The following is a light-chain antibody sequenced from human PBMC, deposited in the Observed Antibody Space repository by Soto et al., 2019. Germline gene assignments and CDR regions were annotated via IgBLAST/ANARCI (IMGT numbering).Light chain of an antibody. CDR1: QSVSSDY. CDR2: GAS. Sequence: EIVLTQSPDTLSLSPGERATLSYRASQSVSSDYLAWYQQKPGQAPRLLIYGASSRATGIPDRFSGSGSGTDFTLIVSRLEPDDFAVYYCQQYAISAWTFGQGTKVEIK. J-gene: IGKJ1*01. V-gene: IGKV3-20*01. CDR3: QQYAISAWT.